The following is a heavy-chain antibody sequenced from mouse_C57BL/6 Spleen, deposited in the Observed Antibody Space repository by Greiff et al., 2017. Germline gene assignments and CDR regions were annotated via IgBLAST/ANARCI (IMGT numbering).Heavy chain of an antibody. Sequence: QVQLQQPGAELVKPGASVKMSCKASGYTFTSYWITWVKQRPGQGLEWIGDIYPGSGSTNYNEKFKSKATLTVDTSSRTAYMQLISLTAEDSAVYDCARFSSFLYAMDYWGQGTSVTVSS. J-gene: IGHJ4*01. CDR1: GYTFTSYW. V-gene: IGHV1-55*01. CDR3: ARFSSFLYAMDY. D-gene: IGHD1-1*01. CDR2: IYPGSGST.